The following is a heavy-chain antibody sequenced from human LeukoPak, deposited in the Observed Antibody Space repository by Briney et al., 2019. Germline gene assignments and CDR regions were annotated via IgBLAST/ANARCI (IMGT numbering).Heavy chain of an antibody. CDR1: GFTFSSYA. Sequence: GGSLRLSCAASGFTFSSYAMSWVRQAPGKGLEWVSAISGSGSSTYYADSVKGRFTISRDNSKNTLYLQMNSLRADDTAVYYCAKDRDQEYYYYYMDVWGKGTTVTVSS. CDR3: AKDRDQEYYYYYMDV. V-gene: IGHV3-23*01. CDR2: ISGSGSST. J-gene: IGHJ6*03. D-gene: IGHD2-2*01.